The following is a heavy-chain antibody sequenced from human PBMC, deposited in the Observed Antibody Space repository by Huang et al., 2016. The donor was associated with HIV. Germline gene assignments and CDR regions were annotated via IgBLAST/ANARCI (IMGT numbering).Heavy chain of an antibody. V-gene: IGHV3-48*01. D-gene: IGHD6-25*01. CDR2: VGDNDQKV. CDR1: GFDFSTHI. CDR3: VRDTKYRSGFYNYYYMDV. Sequence: HLVESGGGSVRPGEALKLSCVATGFDFSTHIFNWGHQAPGRWLEWSSKVGDNDQKVSYANSVRGRVTISRDNARQSIYLQMRNLRPSDTAKYYCVRDTKYRSGFYNYYYMDVWGNGTAVTVSS. J-gene: IGHJ6*03.